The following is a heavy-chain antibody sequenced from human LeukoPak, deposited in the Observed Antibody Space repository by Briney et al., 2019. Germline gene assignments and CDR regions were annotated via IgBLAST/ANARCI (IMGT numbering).Heavy chain of an antibody. CDR3: ARGGGEWEWFLPNH. CDR1: GFTFRSYA. CDR2: ISYDGIHK. D-gene: IGHD3-3*01. V-gene: IGHV3-30*04. J-gene: IGHJ5*02. Sequence: PGGSLRLSCAASGFTFRSYAMHWVRQAPGKGLEWVAVISYDGIHKYYADSVKGRFTISRDNSKNTLYLQMNSLRAEDTAVYYCARGGGEWEWFLPNHWGQGTLVTVSS.